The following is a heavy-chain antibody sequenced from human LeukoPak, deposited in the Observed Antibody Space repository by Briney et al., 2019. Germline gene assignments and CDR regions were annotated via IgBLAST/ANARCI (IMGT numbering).Heavy chain of an antibody. V-gene: IGHV5-51*01. J-gene: IGHJ6*03. CDR1: GYSFTSYW. CDR3: ARSASASPDYYYYMDV. D-gene: IGHD6-25*01. CDR2: IYPGDSDT. Sequence: GESLKISCKGSGYSFTSYWIGWVRQMPGKGLEWMGIIYPGDSDTRYSPSFQGQVTISADKSISTAYLQWSSLKASDTAMYYCARSASASPDYYYYMDVWGKGTTVTISS.